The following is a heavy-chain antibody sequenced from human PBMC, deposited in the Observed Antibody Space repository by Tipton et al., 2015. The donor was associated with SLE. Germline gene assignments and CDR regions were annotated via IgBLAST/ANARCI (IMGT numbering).Heavy chain of an antibody. J-gene: IGHJ5*02. CDR2: IYYSGST. D-gene: IGHD3-22*01. CDR3: ARRRHYYDSSGPNWFDP. CDR1: GGSISSYY. V-gene: IGHV4-59*08. Sequence: TLSLTCTVSGGSISSYYWSWIRQPPGKGLEWIGYIYYSGSTSYNPSLKSRVTISVDTSKNQFSLKLSSVTAADTAVYYCARRRHYYDSSGPNWFDPWGQGTLVTVSS.